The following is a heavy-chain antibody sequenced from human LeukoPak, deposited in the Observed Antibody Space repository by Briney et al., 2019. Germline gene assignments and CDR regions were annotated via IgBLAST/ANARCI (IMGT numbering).Heavy chain of an antibody. Sequence: SETLSLTCTVSGVSISTSFYYWGWIRRPPGKGLEWIGTIYYSGSTYYNPSFKSRVTISVDTSKNQFSLKLSSVTAADTAVYYRARVRYCSSTSCYTFDPWGQGTLVTVSS. D-gene: IGHD2-2*01. V-gene: IGHV4-39*01. CDR2: IYYSGST. J-gene: IGHJ5*02. CDR1: GVSISTSFYY. CDR3: ARVRYCSSTSCYTFDP.